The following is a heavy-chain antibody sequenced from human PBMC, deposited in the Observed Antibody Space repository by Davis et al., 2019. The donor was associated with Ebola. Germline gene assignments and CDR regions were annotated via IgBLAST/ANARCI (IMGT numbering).Heavy chain of an antibody. CDR1: GFTFSSYG. CDR3: AKGVDTAMAQYYFDY. V-gene: IGHV3-30*18. J-gene: IGHJ4*02. Sequence: PGGSLRLSCAASGFTFSSYGMHWVRQAPGKGLEWVAVISYDGSNKYYADSVKGRFTISRDNSKNSLYLQMNSLRAEDTALYYCAKGVDTAMAQYYFDYWGQGTLVTVSS. CDR2: ISYDGSNK. D-gene: IGHD5-18*01.